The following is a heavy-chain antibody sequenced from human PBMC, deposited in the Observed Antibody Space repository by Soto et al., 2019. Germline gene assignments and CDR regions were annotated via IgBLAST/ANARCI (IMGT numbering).Heavy chain of an antibody. J-gene: IGHJ4*02. CDR2: MEPSTGGT. Sequence: ASVKVSCKASGYSFTSLDINWVRQTAGQGLEWMGWMEPSTGGTGYAQKFQGRVTMTRDTSINTAYMELTTLTSDDTAFYYCARGVSAGVDYWGQGTLVTVSS. CDR1: GYSFTSLD. V-gene: IGHV1-8*01. CDR3: ARGVSAGVDY. D-gene: IGHD1-26*01.